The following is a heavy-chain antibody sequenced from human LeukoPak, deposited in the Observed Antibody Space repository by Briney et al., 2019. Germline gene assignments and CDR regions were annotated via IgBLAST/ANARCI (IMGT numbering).Heavy chain of an antibody. CDR1: GGSISSSSYY. Sequence: TSETLSLTCTVSGGSISSSSYYWGWIRQPPGKGLEWIGSIYYSGSTYYNPSLKSRVTISVDTSKNQFSLKLSSVTAADTAVYYCARAPGVVTSFDYWGQGTLVSVSS. CDR2: IYYSGST. D-gene: IGHD4-23*01. J-gene: IGHJ4*02. CDR3: ARAPGVVTSFDY. V-gene: IGHV4-39*07.